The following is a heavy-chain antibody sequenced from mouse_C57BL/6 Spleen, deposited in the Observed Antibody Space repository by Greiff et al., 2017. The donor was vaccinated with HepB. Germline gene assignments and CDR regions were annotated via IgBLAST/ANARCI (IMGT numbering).Heavy chain of an antibody. CDR3: AAYYGSSLAY. Sequence: VQLQQSGPELVKPGASVKISCKASGYTFTDYYMNWVKQSHGKSLEWIGDINPNNGGTSYNQKFKGKATLTVDKSSSTAYMELRSLTSEDSAVYYCAAYYGSSLAYWGQGTLVTVSA. D-gene: IGHD1-1*01. CDR2: INPNNGGT. V-gene: IGHV1-26*01. J-gene: IGHJ3*01. CDR1: GYTFTDYY.